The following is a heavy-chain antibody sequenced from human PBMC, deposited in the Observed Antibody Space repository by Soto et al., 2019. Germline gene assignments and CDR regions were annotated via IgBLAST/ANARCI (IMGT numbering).Heavy chain of an antibody. J-gene: IGHJ6*02. CDR2: IYYSGST. CDR1: GGSIRSGGYY. CDR3: ASGGFESVRGVLQRKFMDV. V-gene: IGHV4-31*11. D-gene: IGHD3-10*02. Sequence: KPSETMSLTCAVSGGSIRSGGYYWSWNRQHPGKGLEWIGYIYYSGSTYYNPSLKSRVTISVDTSKNQFSLKLSSVTAADTAVYYCASGGFESVRGVLQRKFMDVWGQGTTVTVSS.